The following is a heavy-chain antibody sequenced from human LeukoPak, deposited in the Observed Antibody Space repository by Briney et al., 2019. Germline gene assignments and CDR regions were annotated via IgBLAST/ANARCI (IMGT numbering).Heavy chain of an antibody. CDR3: ATITNLFFDGSGYSNVDS. D-gene: IGHD3-22*01. CDR1: GYTFNSYY. V-gene: IGHV1-46*02. J-gene: IGHJ4*02. Sequence: ASVKVSCKESGYTFNSYYMHWVRQAPGQGLEWMGIINPSGGSTSYAQNFQGRVTMTGDTSNSTAYMELSWLRSDDTAVYYCATITNLFFDGSGYSNVDSWGQGTLVIVSS. CDR2: INPSGGST.